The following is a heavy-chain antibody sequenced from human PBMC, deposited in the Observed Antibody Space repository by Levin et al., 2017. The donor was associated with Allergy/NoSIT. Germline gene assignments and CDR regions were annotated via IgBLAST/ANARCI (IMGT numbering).Heavy chain of an antibody. D-gene: IGHD4-17*01. Sequence: SQTLSLTCTVSGGSISSYYWSWIRQPPGKGLEWIGYIFYSGSTNYNPSLKSRVTISVDTSKNQFSLKLSSVTAADTAVYYCASSRYGDYAPEYYYYGMDVWGQGTTVTVSS. V-gene: IGHV4-59*01. CDR3: ASSRYGDYAPEYYYYGMDV. J-gene: IGHJ6*02. CDR1: GGSISSYY. CDR2: IFYSGST.